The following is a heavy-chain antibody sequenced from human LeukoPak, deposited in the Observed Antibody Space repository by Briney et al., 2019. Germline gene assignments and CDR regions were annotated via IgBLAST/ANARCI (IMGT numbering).Heavy chain of an antibody. CDR3: AKAIDTAMVSFFDY. CDR2: INPNSGGT. D-gene: IGHD5-18*01. V-gene: IGHV1-2*02. Sequence: ASVKVSCKASGYTFTGYYMHWVRQAPGQGLEWMGWINPNSGGTNYAQKFQGRVTMTRDTSISTAYMELSRLRSDDTAVYYCAKAIDTAMVSFFDYWGQGTLVTVSS. CDR1: GYTFTGYY. J-gene: IGHJ4*02.